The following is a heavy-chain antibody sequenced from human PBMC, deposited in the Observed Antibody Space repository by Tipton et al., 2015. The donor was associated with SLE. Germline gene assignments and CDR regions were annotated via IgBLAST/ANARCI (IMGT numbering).Heavy chain of an antibody. J-gene: IGHJ3*02. CDR3: ARVVYSFSDAFDI. D-gene: IGHD6-13*01. Sequence: LRLSCTVSGGSLSSYYWSWIRQPAGKGLGWIGRIYASGSTEYNPSLKSRVTISVDPSKNQFSLRLTSLTAADTAVYYCARVVYSFSDAFDIWGQGTLVTVSS. CDR1: GGSLSSYY. V-gene: IGHV4-4*07. CDR2: IYASGST.